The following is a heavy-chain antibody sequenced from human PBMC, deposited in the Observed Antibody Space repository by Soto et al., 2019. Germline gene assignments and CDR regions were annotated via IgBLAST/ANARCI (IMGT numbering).Heavy chain of an antibody. Sequence: EVQLLESGGGLVQPGGSLRLSCAASGFTFSSYAMSWVRQAPGKGLEWVSAISGSGGSTYYADSVKGRFTISRDNSKNTLYLQMNRLRAEDTAVYYCAKQLAYCGGDCYWVADYWGQGTLVTVSS. J-gene: IGHJ4*02. CDR3: AKQLAYCGGDCYWVADY. CDR1: GFTFSSYA. V-gene: IGHV3-23*01. CDR2: ISGSGGST. D-gene: IGHD2-21*02.